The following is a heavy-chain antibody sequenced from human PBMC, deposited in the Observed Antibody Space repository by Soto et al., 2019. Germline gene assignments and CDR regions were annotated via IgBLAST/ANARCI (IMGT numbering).Heavy chain of an antibody. CDR1: GGSITSTNW. CDR2: IHHSGST. D-gene: IGHD6-13*01. V-gene: IGHV4-4*02. Sequence: SETLSLTCDVSGGSITSTNWWTWVRQSPGKGLEWIGEIHHSGSTNYNPSLMSRVLISVDKSKNQFSLKLTSVTAADTAVYYCARQSGYSSSWYVYYYYGMDVWGQGTTVTVSS. J-gene: IGHJ6*02. CDR3: ARQSGYSSSWYVYYYYGMDV.